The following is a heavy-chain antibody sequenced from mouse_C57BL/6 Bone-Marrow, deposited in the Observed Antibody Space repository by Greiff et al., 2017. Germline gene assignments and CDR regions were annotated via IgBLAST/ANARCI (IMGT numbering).Heavy chain of an antibody. Sequence: QVQLQQPGAELVMPGASVKLSCKASGYTFTSYWMHWVKQRPGQGLEWIGEIDPSDSYTNYNQKFKGKSTLTVDKSSSTAYMQLSSLTSEDSAVYYCARWGWLLRGRYYFDYWGQGTTLTVSS. CDR2: IDPSDSYT. V-gene: IGHV1-69*01. CDR3: ARWGWLLRGRYYFDY. D-gene: IGHD2-3*01. CDR1: GYTFTSYW. J-gene: IGHJ2*01.